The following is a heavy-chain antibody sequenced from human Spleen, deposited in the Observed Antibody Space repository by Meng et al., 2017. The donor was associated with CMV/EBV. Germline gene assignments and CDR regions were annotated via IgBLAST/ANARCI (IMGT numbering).Heavy chain of an antibody. CDR2: ISSSGNSV. J-gene: IGHJ5*02. CDR1: GFTFSDYY. V-gene: IGHV3-11*01. CDR3: ARESCSGANCHTSA. D-gene: IGHD2-15*01. Sequence: ASGFTFSDYYMSWIRPTPGKGLEWISFISSSGNSVAYADSVKGRFTISRDNAQDSLYLQMNNVRPDDAAVYYCARESCSGANCHTSAWGQGTLVTVSS.